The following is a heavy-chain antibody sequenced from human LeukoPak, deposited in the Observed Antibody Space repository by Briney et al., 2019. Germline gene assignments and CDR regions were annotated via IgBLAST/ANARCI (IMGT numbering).Heavy chain of an antibody. CDR2: ISQSGNT. CDR3: VRSEIDDYSRY. CDR1: GYSISSGYE. J-gene: IGHJ4*02. V-gene: IGHV4-38-2*02. D-gene: IGHD4-11*01. Sequence: SETLSLTCSVSGYSISSGYEWGWIRQPPGQRLEWIGSISQSGNTYDNLSLKSRVTMSVDTARNQFSLKLTSVTAADTAVYYCVRSEIDDYSRYWGRGMLVIVSS.